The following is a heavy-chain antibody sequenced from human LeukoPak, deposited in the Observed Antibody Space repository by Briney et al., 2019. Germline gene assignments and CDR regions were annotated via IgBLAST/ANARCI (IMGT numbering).Heavy chain of an antibody. V-gene: IGHV1-18*04. CDR2: ISAYNGNT. J-gene: IGHJ4*02. Sequence: GASVKVSCKASGYTFTGYYMHWVRQAPGQGLEWLGWISAYNGNTNYAQKLQGRVTMTTDTSTSTAYMELRSLRSDDTAVYYCARGGLIEMATPVGDYWGQGTLVTVSS. CDR3: ARGGLIEMATPVGDY. D-gene: IGHD5-24*01. CDR1: GYTFTGYY.